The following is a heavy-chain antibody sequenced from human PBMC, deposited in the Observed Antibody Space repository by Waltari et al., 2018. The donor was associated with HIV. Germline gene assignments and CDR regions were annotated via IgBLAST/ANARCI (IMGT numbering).Heavy chain of an antibody. CDR2: INQSGST. V-gene: IGHV4-34*01. J-gene: IGHJ4*02. D-gene: IGHD3-22*01. CDR3: AASEYDSSGYYSTCDC. CDR1: GGSFSGYY. Sequence: QVQLQQWGAGLLKPSETLSLTCAVYGGSFSGYYWSWIRQPPGKGLEWIGEINQSGSTNYTPSLKGRVTISVDTSKNQFSLKLSSVTAADTALYYCAASEYDSSGYYSTCDCWGQGTLVTVSS.